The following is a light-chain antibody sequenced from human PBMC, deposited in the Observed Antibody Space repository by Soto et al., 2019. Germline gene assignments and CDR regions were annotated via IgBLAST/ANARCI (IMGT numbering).Light chain of an antibody. CDR2: GAS. CDR3: QQSNKWPYT. Sequence: EIVMTQSPATLSVSPGERATLSCRASQRVNSNLAWYQQKPGQAPRLLFYGASTRATGIPARFSGTGSGTDFTLTISSLQSEDFAVYYCQQSNKWPYTFGQGTKLEIK. CDR1: QRVNSN. J-gene: IGKJ2*01. V-gene: IGKV3-15*01.